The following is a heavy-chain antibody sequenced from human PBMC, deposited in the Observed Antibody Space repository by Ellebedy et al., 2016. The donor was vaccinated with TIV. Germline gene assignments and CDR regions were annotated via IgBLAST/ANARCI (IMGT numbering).Heavy chain of an antibody. CDR3: VRDMRDYYYYGMDV. V-gene: IGHV3-33*01. J-gene: IGHJ6*02. CDR1: GFTFSNYG. Sequence: GESLKISCVASGFTFSNYGMHWVRQAPGKGLEWVAVIWYDGNNKYCADSVKGRFTISRDNSKNTLYLQMNSLRAEETAVYYCVRDMRDYYYYGMDVWGQGTTVTVSS. CDR2: IWYDGNNK. D-gene: IGHD5-24*01.